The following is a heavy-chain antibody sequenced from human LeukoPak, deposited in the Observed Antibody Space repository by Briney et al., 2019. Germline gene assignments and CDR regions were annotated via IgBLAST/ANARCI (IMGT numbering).Heavy chain of an antibody. V-gene: IGHV3-7*01. J-gene: IGHJ6*03. CDR2: IKQGGSEK. Sequence: PGGSLRLSCAASGFTFSSYAMSWVRQAPGKGLEWVANIKQGGSEKYHVDSVKGRFTISRDNAKNSLYLQMNSLRAEDTAVYYCARDRDIMIRGAYYYYMDVWGKGTTVTISS. D-gene: IGHD3-10*01. CDR1: GFTFSSYA. CDR3: ARDRDIMIRGAYYYYMDV.